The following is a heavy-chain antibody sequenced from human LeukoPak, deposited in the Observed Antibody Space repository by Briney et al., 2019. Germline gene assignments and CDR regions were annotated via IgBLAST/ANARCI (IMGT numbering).Heavy chain of an antibody. Sequence: SVKVSCKASGGTFSSYAISWVRQAPGQGLEWVGRIVPILGIANYAQKFQGRVTITADKSTSTAYMELSSLRSEDTAVYYCASAVKYCSSTSCKLGYYGMDVWGQGTTVTVSS. CDR1: GGTFSSYA. D-gene: IGHD2-2*01. J-gene: IGHJ6*02. CDR3: ASAVKYCSSTSCKLGYYGMDV. CDR2: IVPILGIA. V-gene: IGHV1-69*04.